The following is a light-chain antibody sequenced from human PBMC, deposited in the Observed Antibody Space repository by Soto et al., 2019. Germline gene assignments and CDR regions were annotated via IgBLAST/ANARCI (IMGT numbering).Light chain of an antibody. Sequence: QSVLTQPPSVSAAPGQKVTISCSGSSSNIGGNSVSWYQQLPGTAPTLLIYDDTKRPSGIPDRFSGPKSGTSDTLGITGFQTGDEADYYCGSSDSSLSAYVFGTGTKVTVL. V-gene: IGLV1-51*01. J-gene: IGLJ1*01. CDR1: SSNIGGNS. CDR2: DDT. CDR3: GSSDSSLSAYV.